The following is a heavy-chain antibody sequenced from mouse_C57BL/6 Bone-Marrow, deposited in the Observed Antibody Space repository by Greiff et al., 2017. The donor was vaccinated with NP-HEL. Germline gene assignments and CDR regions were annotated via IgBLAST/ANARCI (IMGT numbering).Heavy chain of an antibody. CDR2: IYPGSGST. CDR3: ARLRLYAMDY. Sequence: QVQLQQPGAELVKPGASVKMSCKASGYTFTSYWITWVKQRPGQGLEWIGDIYPGSGSTNYNEKFKSKATLTVDKPSSTAYMQLSSLTSEDSAVYYCARLRLYAMDYWGQGTSVTVSS. CDR1: GYTFTSYW. D-gene: IGHD1-2*01. V-gene: IGHV1-55*01. J-gene: IGHJ4*01.